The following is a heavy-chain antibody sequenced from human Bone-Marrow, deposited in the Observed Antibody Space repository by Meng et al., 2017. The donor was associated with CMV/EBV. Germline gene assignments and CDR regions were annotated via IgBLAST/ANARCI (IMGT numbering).Heavy chain of an antibody. CDR3: ARDQHNTIFGVNYYYGMDV. Sequence: GESLKISCAASGFTFSSYSMNWVRQAPGKGLEWVSSISSSSSYIYYADSVKGRFTISRDNAKNSMYLQMNSLRAADTAVYYCARDQHNTIFGVNYYYGMDVWGQGTTVTVSS. V-gene: IGHV3-21*01. D-gene: IGHD3-3*01. CDR1: GFTFSSYS. CDR2: ISSSSSYI. J-gene: IGHJ6*02.